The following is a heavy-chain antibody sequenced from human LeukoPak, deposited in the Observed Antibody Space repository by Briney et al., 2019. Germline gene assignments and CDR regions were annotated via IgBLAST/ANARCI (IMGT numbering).Heavy chain of an antibody. Sequence: PGRSLRLSCAASGFTFSRYWMSWVRQAPGKGLEWVATIQQDGSEKYYGDSVKGRFTISRDNAKNSLYLQMNSLRVEDTAVYYCARGDYYDSSGYYVDAFDVWGQGTMVTVSS. V-gene: IGHV3-7*05. D-gene: IGHD3-22*01. CDR1: GFTFSRYW. CDR2: IQQDGSEK. J-gene: IGHJ3*01. CDR3: ARGDYYDSSGYYVDAFDV.